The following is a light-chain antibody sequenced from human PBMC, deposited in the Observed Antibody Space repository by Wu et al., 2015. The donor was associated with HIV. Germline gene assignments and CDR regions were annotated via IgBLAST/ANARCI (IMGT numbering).Light chain of an antibody. J-gene: IGKJ1*01. V-gene: IGKV3-15*01. CDR1: QIIATN. Sequence: EIVMTQSPATLSVSPGGRVTLSCRASQIIATNLAWYQQKPGQPPRLLIYDASTRATGFPARFSGGGSGTEFTLTINTLQSGDVAVYYCQQYNDWPQTFGQGDRGGN. CDR2: DAS. CDR3: QQYNDWPQT.